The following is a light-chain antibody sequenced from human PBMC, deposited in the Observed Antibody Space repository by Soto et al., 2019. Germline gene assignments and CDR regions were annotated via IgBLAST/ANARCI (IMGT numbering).Light chain of an antibody. CDR3: QQSYSFPRT. CDR2: GAS. V-gene: IGKV3-15*01. J-gene: IGKJ1*01. CDR1: QTISTH. Sequence: EVELTQSPVTLSVSGGARATLSCRSSQTISTHLAWYQQKPGQAPRLLIYGASTRATAVPARFSGSGSGTDFTLTITSLQPEDFATYYCQQSYSFPRTFGQGTKVEIK.